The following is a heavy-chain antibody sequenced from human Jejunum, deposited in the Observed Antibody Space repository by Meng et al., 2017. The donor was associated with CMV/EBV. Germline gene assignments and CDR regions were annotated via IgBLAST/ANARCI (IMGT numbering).Heavy chain of an antibody. CDR1: GGSRTSYY. Sequence: GGSRTSYYVGWIRQPPGKGLEWIGYRYYRETAYYSPSLRSRVTISADTTTNQFSLRLTSVTPADAAVYFCATTLYPKPFLNHFDPWGQGTRVTVSS. CDR2: RYYRETA. D-gene: IGHD2/OR15-2a*01. CDR3: ATTLYPKPFLNHFDP. J-gene: IGHJ5*01. V-gene: IGHV4-59*01.